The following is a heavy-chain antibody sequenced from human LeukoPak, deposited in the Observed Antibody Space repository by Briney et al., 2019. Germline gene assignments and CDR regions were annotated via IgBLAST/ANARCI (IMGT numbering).Heavy chain of an antibody. Sequence: GGSLRLSCEASGFTLGSYGMHWVRQAPGMGLGWVEFILHDECNKYFGDSVKCRLTISRDNSKNTMYLQMNSLGAEDAAVYYCAKDQGAPVGYYYGMDVWGQGTTVTVSS. J-gene: IGHJ6*02. V-gene: IGHV3-30*02. CDR2: ILHDECNK. CDR3: AKDQGAPVGYYYGMDV. CDR1: GFTLGSYG. D-gene: IGHD1-26*01.